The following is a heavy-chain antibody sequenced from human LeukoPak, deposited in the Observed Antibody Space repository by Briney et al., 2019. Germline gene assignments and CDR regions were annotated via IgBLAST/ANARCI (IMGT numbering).Heavy chain of an antibody. V-gene: IGHV4-38-2*01. CDR3: AGLGGTKGY. D-gene: IGHD2-2*01. CDR1: GYSISSGYY. Sequence: SETLSLTCAVSGYSISSGYYWGWIRQPPGKGLEWIGSIYHSGSTYYNPSLKSRVTISVDTSKNQFSLKLSSVTAADTAVYYCAGLGGTKGYWGQGTPVTVSS. J-gene: IGHJ4*02. CDR2: IYHSGST.